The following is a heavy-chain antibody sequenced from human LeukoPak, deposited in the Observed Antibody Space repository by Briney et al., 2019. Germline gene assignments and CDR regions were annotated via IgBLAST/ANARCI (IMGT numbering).Heavy chain of an antibody. CDR2: ISYDGSNK. CDR1: GFTFSSYA. J-gene: IGHJ6*02. V-gene: IGHV3-30-3*01. CDR3: ARAPRGGWYMGYYYYGMDV. Sequence: HPGGSLRLSCAASGFTFSSYAMHWVRQAPGKGLEWVAVISYDGSNKYYADSVKGRFTISRDNSKNTLYLQMNSLRAEDTAVYYCARAPRGGWYMGYYYYGMDVWGQGTTVTVSS. D-gene: IGHD6-19*01.